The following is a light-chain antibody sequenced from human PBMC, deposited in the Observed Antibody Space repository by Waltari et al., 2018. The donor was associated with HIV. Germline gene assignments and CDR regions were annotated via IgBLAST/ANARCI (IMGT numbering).Light chain of an antibody. CDR3: SSYTGSSTGV. Sequence: QSALTQPASVSGSPGQSITISCTGTSSDVGDYNYVSWYQQHPGKAPKLIIYDVSNRPSGGSNRVAGSKSGNTAALTISGLQTEDEADYYCSSYTGSSTGVFGTGTKVTVL. J-gene: IGLJ1*01. V-gene: IGLV2-14*01. CDR1: SSDVGDYNY. CDR2: DVS.